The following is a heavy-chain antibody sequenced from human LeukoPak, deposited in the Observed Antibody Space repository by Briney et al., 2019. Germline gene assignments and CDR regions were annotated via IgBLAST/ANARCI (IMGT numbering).Heavy chain of an antibody. J-gene: IGHJ5*02. CDR3: ARGHAGPTGHGDWFDP. Sequence: RSGGSLRLSCAASGFTVSSNYMSWVRQAPGKGLEWVSVIYSGGSTYYADSVKGRFTISRDNSKNTLYLQMNSLRAEDTAVYYCARGHAGPTGHGDWFDPWGQGTLVTVSS. D-gene: IGHD3-9*01. CDR2: IYSGGST. V-gene: IGHV3-66*01. CDR1: GFTVSSNY.